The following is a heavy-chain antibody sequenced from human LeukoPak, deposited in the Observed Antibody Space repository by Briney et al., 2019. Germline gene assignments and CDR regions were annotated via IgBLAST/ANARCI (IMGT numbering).Heavy chain of an antibody. V-gene: IGHV3-15*01. CDR2: IKSKTDGGTT. CDR1: GFTFSSYA. CDR3: TTNVMDY. D-gene: IGHD2/OR15-2a*01. J-gene: IGHJ4*02. Sequence: KSGGSLRLSCAASGFTFSSYAMSWVRQAPGKGLEWVGRIKSKTDGGTTDYAAPVKGRFTISRDDSKNTLYLQMNSLKTEDTALYYCTTNVMDYWGQGTLVTVSS.